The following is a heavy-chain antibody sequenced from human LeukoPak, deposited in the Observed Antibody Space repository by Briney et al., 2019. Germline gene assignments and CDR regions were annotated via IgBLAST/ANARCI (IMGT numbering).Heavy chain of an antibody. V-gene: IGHV1-58*02. CDR1: GLTFRTSA. J-gene: IGHJ4*02. CDR3: AAGFSNHGYIY. CDR2: TVLGSGDT. Sequence: ASVKVSCKAPGLTFRTSAMQWVRQTRGQGLEWIGWTVLGSGDTNYAQSLKEGVTITRDMSTSTAYMELSSLRSEDTAMYYCAAGFSNHGYIYWGQGTLVTVSS. D-gene: IGHD6-13*01.